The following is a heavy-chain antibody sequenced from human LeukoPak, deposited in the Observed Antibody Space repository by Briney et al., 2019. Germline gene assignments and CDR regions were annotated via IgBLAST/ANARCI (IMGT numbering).Heavy chain of an antibody. V-gene: IGHV3-48*01. CDR2: ISSSSSTI. CDR3: ARVDDYGDYVPGY. D-gene: IGHD4-17*01. CDR1: GFTFSSYS. Sequence: GGSLRLSCAASGFTFSSYSMNWVRQAPGKGLEWVSYISSSSSTIYYADSVKGRFTISRDNAKNSLYLQMNSLRAEDTAVYYCARVDDYGDYVPGYGGQGTLVTVSS. J-gene: IGHJ4*02.